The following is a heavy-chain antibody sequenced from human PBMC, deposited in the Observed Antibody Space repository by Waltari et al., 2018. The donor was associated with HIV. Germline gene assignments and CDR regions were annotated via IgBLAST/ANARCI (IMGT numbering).Heavy chain of an antibody. CDR2: TNHNGST. V-gene: IGHV4-34*01. J-gene: IGHJ4*02. Sequence: QVQLQQWGAGLLKPSETLSLTCAVYGGSFSGYYWSWIRQPPGKGLEWIGETNHNGSTNYNPSLNGRVTISVDTSKNQFSLKLSSVTAADTAVYYCARGEKRGYSYGLNDYWGQGTLVTVSS. CDR1: GGSFSGYY. CDR3: ARGEKRGYSYGLNDY. D-gene: IGHD5-18*01.